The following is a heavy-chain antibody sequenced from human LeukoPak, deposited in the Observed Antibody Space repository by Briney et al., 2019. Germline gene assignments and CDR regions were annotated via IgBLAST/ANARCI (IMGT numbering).Heavy chain of an antibody. CDR3: ARDYFDSSDYPQTYYYYNMEL. CDR2: LSSTSTFI. D-gene: IGHD3-22*01. Sequence: GGSLRLPRAASVFTFSRYSMNWVRQAPGKGLEWVASLSSTSTFIYSADLVKGRFTSSRDTAENSLSLQMNSLRAEDTAIYYCARDYFDSSDYPQTYYYYNMELWGKGYTVTVSS. CDR1: VFTFSRYS. V-gene: IGHV3-21*01. J-gene: IGHJ6*03.